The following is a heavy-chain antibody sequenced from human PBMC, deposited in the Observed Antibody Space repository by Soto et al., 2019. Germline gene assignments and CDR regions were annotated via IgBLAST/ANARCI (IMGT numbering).Heavy chain of an antibody. J-gene: IGHJ5*02. CDR3: AKARNNRFWSTTHLTNWFDP. V-gene: IGHV3-9*01. CDR1: GFTFDDYA. CDR2: ISWNSGSI. Sequence: PGGSPRLSCAAPGFTFDDYAMHWVRQAPGKGLEWVSGISWNSGSIGYADSVKGRFTISRDNAKNSLYLQMNSLRAEDTALYYCAKARNNRFWSTTHLTNWFDPWGQGTLVTVSS. D-gene: IGHD3-3*01.